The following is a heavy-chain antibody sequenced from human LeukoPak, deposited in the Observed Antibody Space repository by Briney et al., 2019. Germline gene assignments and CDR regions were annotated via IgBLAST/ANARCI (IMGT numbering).Heavy chain of an antibody. J-gene: IGHJ4*02. Sequence: GGSLRLSCAASGFTFDDYGMSWVRQAPGKGLEWVSGISWNSGSIGYADSVKGRFTISRDNAKNSLYLQINSLRAEDTALYYCAKDPSSSWRTGHYFDYWGQGTLVTVSS. CDR1: GFTFDDYG. V-gene: IGHV3-9*01. CDR2: ISWNSGSI. CDR3: AKDPSSSWRTGHYFDY. D-gene: IGHD6-13*01.